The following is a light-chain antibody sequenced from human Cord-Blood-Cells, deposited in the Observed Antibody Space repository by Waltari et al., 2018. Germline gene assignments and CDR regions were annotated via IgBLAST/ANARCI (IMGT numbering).Light chain of an antibody. Sequence: QSVLTQPPSVSAAPGQKVNISCSGSSSNIGNLYISWYQQLPGTAPKPLIYDNNKRPSGIPDRFSGSKSGTSATLGCTGLQTGDEADYYCGTWDSSLSSVVFGGGTKLTVL. CDR2: DNN. CDR1: SSNIGNLY. V-gene: IGLV1-51*01. CDR3: GTWDSSLSSVV. J-gene: IGLJ2*01.